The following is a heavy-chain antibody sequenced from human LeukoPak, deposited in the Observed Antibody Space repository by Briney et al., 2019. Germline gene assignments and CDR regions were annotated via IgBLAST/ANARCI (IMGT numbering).Heavy chain of an antibody. V-gene: IGHV3-23*01. D-gene: IGHD2-2*01. J-gene: IGHJ4*02. CDR1: GFTFSSYA. Sequence: GGSLRLSCGASGFTFSSYAMSWVRQTPGRGLEWVAGVSPSGGRTIYADSAEGRFTISRDNSNDTVYLQLSSLRAEDSALYYCAKVRGVYCSSPACYYYDAWGQGTPVTVSS. CDR3: AKVRGVYCSSPACYYYDA. CDR2: VSPSGGRT.